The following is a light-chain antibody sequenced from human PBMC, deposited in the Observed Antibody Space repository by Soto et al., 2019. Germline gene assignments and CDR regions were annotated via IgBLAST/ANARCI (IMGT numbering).Light chain of an antibody. Sequence: QSALTQPASVSGSPGQWSTIPCTGTSGDIGSYNRVSWYQQHPGKAPKLIIYEVTDRPSGVSNRFSGSKSGNTASLTISGLQAEDEAEYYCSSYTNINTRAGVFGTGTKRTVL. CDR2: EVT. J-gene: IGLJ1*01. V-gene: IGLV2-14*01. CDR1: SGDIGSYNR. CDR3: SSYTNINTRAGV.